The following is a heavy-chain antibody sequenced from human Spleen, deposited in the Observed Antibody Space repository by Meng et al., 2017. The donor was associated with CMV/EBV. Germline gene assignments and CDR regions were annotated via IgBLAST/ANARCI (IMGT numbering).Heavy chain of an antibody. CDR2: ISSSSSYR. V-gene: IGHV3-21*01. J-gene: IGHJ6*02. CDR1: GFSFSNYN. D-gene: IGHD2-2*02. Sequence: ESLKISCAASGFSFSNYNMHWVRQAPGKGLEWVTFISSSSSYRYYADSVKGRVTISRDNAKNSLYLQLHSLRAEDTAVYYCARVFQVVPVAIPGAVGYWGQGTTVTVSS. CDR3: ARVFQVVPVAIPGAVGY.